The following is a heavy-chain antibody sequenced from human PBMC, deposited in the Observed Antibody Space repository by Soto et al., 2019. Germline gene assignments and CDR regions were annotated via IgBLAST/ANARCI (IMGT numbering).Heavy chain of an antibody. V-gene: IGHV1-69*06. CDR3: ARGITMTPPGYYFDY. Sequence: GPPVKVSCKASGGTFSSYAISWVRQAPGQGLEWMGGIIPIFGTANYAQKFQGRVTISVDRSKNQFSLKLSSVTAADTAVYYCARGITMTPPGYYFDYWGQGTLVTVSS. CDR2: IIPIFGTA. CDR1: GGTFSSYA. D-gene: IGHD3-22*01. J-gene: IGHJ4*02.